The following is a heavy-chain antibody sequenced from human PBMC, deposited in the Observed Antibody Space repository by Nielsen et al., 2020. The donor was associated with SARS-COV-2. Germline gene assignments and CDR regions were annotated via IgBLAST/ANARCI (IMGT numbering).Heavy chain of an antibody. CDR2: ISGSGGST. CDR1: GFAFSSYA. CDR3: AKSLLRSGSGTY. D-gene: IGHD3-10*01. Sequence: GGSLRLSCAASGFAFSSYAMSWVRQAPGKGLEWVSAISGSGGSTYYADSVKGRFTISRDNSKNTLYLQMNSLRAEDTAVYYCAKSLLRSGSGTYWGQGTLVTVSS. J-gene: IGHJ4*02. V-gene: IGHV3-23*01.